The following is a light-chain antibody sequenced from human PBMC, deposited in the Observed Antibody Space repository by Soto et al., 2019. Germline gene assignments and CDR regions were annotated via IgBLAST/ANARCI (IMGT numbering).Light chain of an antibody. Sequence: DIVMTQSPLSLPVTPGEPASISCRSSQSLLYSNGNNYLDWYLQKPGQSPQLLIFLGSSRASGVADMFSGSGSGTDVKLKISKVEAEYVGVYYCMHALQSRYTFGEGTKLEIK. V-gene: IGKV2-28*01. CDR3: MHALQSRYT. CDR1: QSLLYSNGNNY. CDR2: LGS. J-gene: IGKJ2*01.